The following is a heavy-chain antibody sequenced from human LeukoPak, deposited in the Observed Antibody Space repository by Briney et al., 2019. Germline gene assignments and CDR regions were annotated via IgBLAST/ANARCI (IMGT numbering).Heavy chain of an antibody. D-gene: IGHD6-19*01. J-gene: IGHJ3*01. CDR3: ANRCVRGWSTDAFDF. CDR1: GFTFSSYA. CDR2: IRGSDGIT. V-gene: IGHV3-23*01. Sequence: GGSLRLSCAASGFTFSSYAMSWVRQAPGKGLEWVSTIRGSDGITYYADSVKGRFTISRDNSKNTLYLQMNSLRAEDTAVYYCANRCVRGWSTDAFDFWGQGTMVTVSS.